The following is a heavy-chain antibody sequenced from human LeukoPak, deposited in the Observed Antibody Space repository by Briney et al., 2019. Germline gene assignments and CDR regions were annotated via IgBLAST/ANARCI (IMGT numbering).Heavy chain of an antibody. Sequence: MPSETLSLTCAVYGGSFSGYYWSWIRQPPGKGLEWIGEINHSGSTNYNPSLKSRVTISVDTSKNQFSLKLSSVTAADTAVYYCARGSPYDSVWGSCHPPFTYGGGEPLATVSS. V-gene: IGHV4-34*01. J-gene: IGHJ4*02. CDR2: INHSGST. CDR3: ARGSPYDSVWGSCHPPFTY. D-gene: IGHD3-16*01. CDR1: GGSFSGYY.